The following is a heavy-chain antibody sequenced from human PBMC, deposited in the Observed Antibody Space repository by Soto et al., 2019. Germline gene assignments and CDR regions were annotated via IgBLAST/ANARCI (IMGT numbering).Heavy chain of an antibody. Sequence: SETLSLTCTVSGGSISSSSYYWSWIRQPPGKGLEWIGYIYYSGSTNYNPSLKSRVTISVDTSKNQFSLKLSSVTAADTAVYYCARDASVGGATTFDYWGQGTLVTVSS. V-gene: IGHV4-61*01. D-gene: IGHD1-26*01. CDR3: ARDASVGGATTFDY. J-gene: IGHJ4*02. CDR1: GGSISSSSYY. CDR2: IYYSGST.